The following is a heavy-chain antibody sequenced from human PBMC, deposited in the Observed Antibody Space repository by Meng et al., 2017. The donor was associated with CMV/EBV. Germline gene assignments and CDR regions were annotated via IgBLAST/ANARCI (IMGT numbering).Heavy chain of an antibody. Sequence: GESLKISCAASGFTFSSYWMHWVRQAPGKGLVWVSRINSDGSSTSYADSVKGRFTISRDNAKNKLYLQMNSLRAEDTAVYYCARDHRSMDVWGQGTTVTVSS. CDR3: ARDHRSMDV. V-gene: IGHV3-74*01. CDR1: GFTFSSYW. J-gene: IGHJ6*02. CDR2: INSDGSST.